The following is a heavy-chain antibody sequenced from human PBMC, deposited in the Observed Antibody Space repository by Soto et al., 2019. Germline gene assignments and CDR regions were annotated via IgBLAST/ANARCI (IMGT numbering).Heavy chain of an antibody. V-gene: IGHV1-24*01. CDR1: GYTLTELS. D-gene: IGHD5-12*01. CDR3: ATSPGYEYYFDY. Sequence: ASVKVSCKVSGYTLTELSMHWVRQAPGKGLEWMGGFDPEDGETIYAQKFQGRVTMTEDTSTDTAYMELSSLRSEDTAVYYCATSPGYEYYFDYWGQGTLVTVS. CDR2: FDPEDGET. J-gene: IGHJ4*02.